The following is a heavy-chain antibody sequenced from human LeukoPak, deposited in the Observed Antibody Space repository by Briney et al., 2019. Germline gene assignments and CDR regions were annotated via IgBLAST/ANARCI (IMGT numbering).Heavy chain of an antibody. CDR1: GFTFSSYA. Sequence: GGSLRLSCAASGFTFSSYAMSWVRQAPGKGLEWVSAISGSGGSTYYADSVRGRFTISRDNSKNTLYLQMNSLRAEDTAVYYCAKDLYDSSGYYYSVDYWGQGTLATVSS. CDR3: AKDLYDSSGYYYSVDY. J-gene: IGHJ4*02. V-gene: IGHV3-23*01. D-gene: IGHD3-22*01. CDR2: ISGSGGST.